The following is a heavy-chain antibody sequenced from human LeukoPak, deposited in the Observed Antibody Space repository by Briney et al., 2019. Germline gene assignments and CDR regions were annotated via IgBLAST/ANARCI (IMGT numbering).Heavy chain of an antibody. CDR2: IYYSGST. D-gene: IGHD1-26*01. CDR3: ARGVSYSGSNFEY. Sequence: SETLSLTCTVSGGSISSGGYYWSWIRQHPGKGLEWIGYIYYSGSTKYNPSLESRVTMSVDTSKNQFSLNLNSVTSADTAVYYCARGVSYSGSNFEYWGQGTLVTVFS. V-gene: IGHV4-61*08. CDR1: GGSISSGGYY. J-gene: IGHJ4*02.